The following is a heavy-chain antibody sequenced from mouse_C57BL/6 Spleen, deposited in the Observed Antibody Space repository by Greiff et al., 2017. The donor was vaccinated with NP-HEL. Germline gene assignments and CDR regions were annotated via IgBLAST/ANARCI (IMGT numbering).Heavy chain of an antibody. D-gene: IGHD1-1*01. J-gene: IGHJ1*03. CDR2: IDPETGGT. Sequence: QVQLQQSGAELVRPGASVTLSCKASGYTFTDYEMHWVKQTPVHGLEWIGAIDPETGGTAYNQKFKGKAILTADKSSSTAYMELRSLTSEDSAVYYCTNYYGSWYFDVWGTGTTVTVSS. CDR3: TNYYGSWYFDV. CDR1: GYTFTDYE. V-gene: IGHV1-15*01.